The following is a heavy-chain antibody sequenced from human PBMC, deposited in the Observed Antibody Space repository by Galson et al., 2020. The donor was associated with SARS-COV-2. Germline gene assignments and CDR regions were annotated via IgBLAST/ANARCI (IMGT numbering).Heavy chain of an antibody. Sequence: ETSETLSLTCTVSGGSISSGGYYWSWIRQHPGKGLEWIGYIYYSGSTYYNPSLKSRVTISVDTSKNQFSLKLSSVTAADTAVYYCARGAAYYDSSGYDYWGQGTLVTVSS. V-gene: IGHV4-31*03. D-gene: IGHD3-22*01. J-gene: IGHJ4*02. CDR3: ARGAAYYDSSGYDY. CDR1: GGSISSGGYY. CDR2: IYYSGST.